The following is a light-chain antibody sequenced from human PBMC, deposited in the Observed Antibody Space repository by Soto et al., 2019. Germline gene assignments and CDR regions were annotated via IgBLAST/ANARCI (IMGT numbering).Light chain of an antibody. CDR3: QQRTIWPLA. CDR2: DAS. V-gene: IGKV3-11*01. CDR1: QSLSSY. Sequence: EVVLTQSPATLSLSPGERATLSCRASQSLSSYLAWYQQKPGQAPRLLIYDASNKATGIPARFSGSRSGTDFTLTISSLEPEDFDNYYCQQRTIWPLAFDGGIKVEIK. J-gene: IGKJ4*01.